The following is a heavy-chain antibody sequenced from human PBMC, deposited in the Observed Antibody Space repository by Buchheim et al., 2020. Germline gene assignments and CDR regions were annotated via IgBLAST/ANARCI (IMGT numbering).Heavy chain of an antibody. CDR1: GDSISNVYW. CDR3: ARDPPNRGVNFDY. Sequence: QVQLQESGPRLMQPSGTLSLTCAVSGDSISNVYWWTWVRQSPGKGLEWIGEIDPSGTTNYNPSLRGRVSISLDKSKNDFSLRLSSVTAADTAVYYCARDPPNRGVNFDYWGQGIL. J-gene: IGHJ4*03. D-gene: IGHD2-8*01. CDR2: IDPSGTT. V-gene: IGHV4-4*02.